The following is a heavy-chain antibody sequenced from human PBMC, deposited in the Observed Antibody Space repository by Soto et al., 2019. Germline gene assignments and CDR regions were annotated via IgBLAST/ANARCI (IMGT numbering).Heavy chain of an antibody. Sequence: PGESLKISCEASGYSFSSHWIGWVRQMPGKGLEWMGIIYPGDSDTRYSPSFQGQVTISADKSITIAYLQWSSLMASDTAMYYCARADLGKGNSFDIWGQGTLVTVSS. CDR2: IYPGDSDT. CDR3: ARADLGKGNSFDI. J-gene: IGHJ3*02. D-gene: IGHD7-27*01. V-gene: IGHV5-51*01. CDR1: GYSFSSHW.